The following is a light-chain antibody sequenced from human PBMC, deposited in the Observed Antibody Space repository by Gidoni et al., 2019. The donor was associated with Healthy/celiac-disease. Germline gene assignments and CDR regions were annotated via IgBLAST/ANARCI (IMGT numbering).Light chain of an antibody. CDR3: QQGYSTWT. J-gene: IGKJ1*01. V-gene: IGKV1-39*01. Sequence: DIQMTQSPSSLSASVGDRVTITCRASQSISIYLNWYQQKPGKATKLLIYAASSLQSGVPSRFSGSGSGTDFTLTISSLQPEDFANYYCQQGYSTWTFGQGTKVEIK. CDR2: AAS. CDR1: QSISIY.